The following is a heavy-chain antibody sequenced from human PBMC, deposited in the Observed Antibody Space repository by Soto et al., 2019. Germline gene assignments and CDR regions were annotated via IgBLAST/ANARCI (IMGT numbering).Heavy chain of an antibody. CDR2: IYYSGST. CDR3: ARGSPPGMDV. Sequence: SETLSLTCTVSGGSISSGGYYWSWIRQRPGKGLEWIGYIYYSGSTYYNPSLKSRVTISVDTSKNQFSLKLSSVTAADTAVYYCARGSPPGMDVWGQGTTVTVSS. D-gene: IGHD3-10*01. V-gene: IGHV4-31*03. J-gene: IGHJ6*02. CDR1: GGSISSGGYY.